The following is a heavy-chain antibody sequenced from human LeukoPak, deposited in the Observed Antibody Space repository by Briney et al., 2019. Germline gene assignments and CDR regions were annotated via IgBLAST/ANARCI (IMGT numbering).Heavy chain of an antibody. CDR3: ARSWFSTGPADY. D-gene: IGHD6-13*01. CDR1: GGSISSSSYY. Sequence: SETLSLTCTVSGGSISSSSYYWGWIRQPPGKGLEWIGSIYYSGSTYYNPSLKSRVAISVDTSKNQFSLKLTSVTAADTAVYYCARSWFSTGPADYWGQGTLVTVSS. CDR2: IYYSGST. V-gene: IGHV4-39*01. J-gene: IGHJ4*02.